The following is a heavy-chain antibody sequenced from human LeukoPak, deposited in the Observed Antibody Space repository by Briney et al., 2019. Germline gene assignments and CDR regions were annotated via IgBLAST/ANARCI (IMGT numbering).Heavy chain of an antibody. D-gene: IGHD4-11*01. CDR1: GFTFSSYA. CDR2: ISSNGGST. J-gene: IGHJ6*03. V-gene: IGHV3-64*01. CDR3: ARGLHGNYMDV. Sequence: GGSLRLSCAASGFTFSSYAMHWVRQAPGKGLEYVSAISSNGGSTYYANSVKGRFTISRDNSKNTLYLQMGSLRAEDMAVYYCARGLHGNYMDVWGKGTTVTVSS.